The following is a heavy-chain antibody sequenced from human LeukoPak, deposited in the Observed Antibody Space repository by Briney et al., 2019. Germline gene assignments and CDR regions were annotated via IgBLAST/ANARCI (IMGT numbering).Heavy chain of an antibody. CDR1: GYSFTSYW. CDR3: ARHREVGAGVNWFDP. V-gene: IGHV5-51*01. D-gene: IGHD1-26*01. J-gene: IGHJ5*02. Sequence: GESLKISCKGSGYSFTSYWIGWVRQMPGKGLEWMGSIYPGDSETRHSPSFQGQVTISADKSISTAYLQWSSLKASDIAMYYCARHREVGAGVNWFDPWGQGTLVTVSS. CDR2: IYPGDSET.